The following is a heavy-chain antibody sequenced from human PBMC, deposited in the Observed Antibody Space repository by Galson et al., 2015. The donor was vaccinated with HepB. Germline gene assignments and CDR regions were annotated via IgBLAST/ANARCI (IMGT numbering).Heavy chain of an antibody. J-gene: IGHJ4*02. D-gene: IGHD1-26*01. CDR1: GFTFNTHG. CDR2: IAYDGRSE. Sequence: SLRLSCAASGFTFNTHGMHWVRQAPGKGLEWVAVIAYDGRSEYYADPVKGRFTISRDNSKNTVYLQMNSLRAEDTAVYYCAKSEIGASYQGEAFDHWGQGTLVTVSS. V-gene: IGHV3-30*18. CDR3: AKSEIGASYQGEAFDH.